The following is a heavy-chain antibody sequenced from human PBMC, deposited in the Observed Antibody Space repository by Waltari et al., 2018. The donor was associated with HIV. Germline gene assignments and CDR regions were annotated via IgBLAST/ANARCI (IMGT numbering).Heavy chain of an antibody. CDR3: ARGWNYDFWSGLEGGKFDP. J-gene: IGHJ5*02. CDR2: TYYRYKWYI. D-gene: IGHD3-3*01. CDR1: GASVSSHSAA. Sequence: QVQVQRVGRRLVKPGQARSPTCAISGASVSSHSAAWNWIRPSATRGLAWLGRTYYRYKWYIDYAVSVKSRIIITPDKSDNRFSLQLNSVTAEDTAVYYCARGWNYDFWSGLEGGKFDPWGQGTLVTVSS. V-gene: IGHV6-1*01.